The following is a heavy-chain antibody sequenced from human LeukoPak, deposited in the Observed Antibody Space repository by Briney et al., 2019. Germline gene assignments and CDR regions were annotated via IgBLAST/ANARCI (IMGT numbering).Heavy chain of an antibody. CDR2: FAGSDTTK. J-gene: IGHJ4*02. CDR1: GFDFGAYE. V-gene: IGHV3-48*03. Sequence: GGSLRLSCAASGFDFGAYEMNWVRQAPGKGLEWVAYFAGSDTTKYYADSVRGRFTISRDNAKKSLYLQMSSLRAEDTALYYCTTLGYHLDSWGQGTLVTVSS. D-gene: IGHD3-22*01. CDR3: TTLGYHLDS.